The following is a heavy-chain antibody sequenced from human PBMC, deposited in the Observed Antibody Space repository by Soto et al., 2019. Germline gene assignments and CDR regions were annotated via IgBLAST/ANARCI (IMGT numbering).Heavy chain of an antibody. J-gene: IGHJ4*02. V-gene: IGHV4-31*03. CDR2: IYYSGST. CDR3: ARDHGPNCSGGSCYLYFDY. Sequence: QVQLQESGPGLVKPSQTLSLTCTVSGGSISSGGYYWSWIRQHPGKGLEWIGYIYYSGSTYYNPSLKSRVTISVDTSKNQFSLKLSSVTAADTAVYYCARDHGPNCSGGSCYLYFDYWGQGTLVTVSS. CDR1: GGSISSGGYY. D-gene: IGHD2-15*01.